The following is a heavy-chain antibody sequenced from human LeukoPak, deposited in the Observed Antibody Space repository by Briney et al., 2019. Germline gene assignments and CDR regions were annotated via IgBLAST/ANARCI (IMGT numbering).Heavy chain of an antibody. V-gene: IGHV4-59*08. J-gene: IGHJ4*02. CDR2: IYYSGST. D-gene: IGHD2-2*02. CDR1: GGSISSYY. Sequence: SETLSLTRTVSGGSISSYYWSWIRQPPGKGLEWIGYIYYSGSTNYNPSLKSRVTISVDTSKNQFSLKLSSVTAADTAVYYCARHSIVVVPAAIKYSSGWYSFYFDYWGQGTLVTVSS. CDR3: ARHSIVVVPAAIKYSSGWYSFYFDY.